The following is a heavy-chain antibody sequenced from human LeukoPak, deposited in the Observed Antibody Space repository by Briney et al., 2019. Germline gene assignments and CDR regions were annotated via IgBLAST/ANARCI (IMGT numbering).Heavy chain of an antibody. CDR2: TYYSGNT. CDR3: ATMEPTLNDY. Sequence: SETLSLTCTVSVGSISSSSYYWGWIRQPPGKGLEWIGNTYYSGNTYYNPSLKSRVTISVDTSKNQFSLKLSSVTAADTAVYYCATMEPTLNDYWGQGTLVTVSS. D-gene: IGHD1-26*01. J-gene: IGHJ4*02. CDR1: VGSISSSSYY. V-gene: IGHV4-39*01.